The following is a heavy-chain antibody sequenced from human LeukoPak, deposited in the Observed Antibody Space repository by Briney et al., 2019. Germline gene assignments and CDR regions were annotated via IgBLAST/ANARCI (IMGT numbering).Heavy chain of an antibody. Sequence: PGGSLRLSCAASGFTFSSYGMHWVRQAPGKGLEWVAVISYDGSNKYYADSVKGRFTISRDNSKNTLYLQMNSLRAEDTAVYYCAKSLHTAMDYWGQGTLVTVSS. CDR2: ISYDGSNK. CDR1: GFTFSSYG. V-gene: IGHV3-30*18. CDR3: AKSLHTAMDY. J-gene: IGHJ4*02. D-gene: IGHD5-18*01.